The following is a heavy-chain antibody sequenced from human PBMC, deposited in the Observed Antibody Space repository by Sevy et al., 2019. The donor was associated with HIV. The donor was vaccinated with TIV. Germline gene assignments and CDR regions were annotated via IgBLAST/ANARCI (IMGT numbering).Heavy chain of an antibody. CDR2: ICSCSSYI. CDR1: GFTFSSYS. D-gene: IGHD2-2*01. V-gene: IGHV3-21*01. J-gene: IGHJ4*02. Sequence: GSLRLSCAASGFTFSSYSMNWVRQAPGKGLEWGSSICSCSSYIYYADSVKGRFTISRDNAKNSLYLQMNSLRAEDTAVYYCARDRGGIVVVPAAMGNYFDYWGQGTLVTVSS. CDR3: ARDRGGIVVVPAAMGNYFDY.